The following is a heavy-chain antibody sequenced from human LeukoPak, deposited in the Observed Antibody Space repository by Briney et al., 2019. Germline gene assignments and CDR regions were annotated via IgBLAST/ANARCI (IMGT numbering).Heavy chain of an antibody. CDR3: ARSRKGSSGWYEYYFDY. CDR2: IYPGDSDT. CDR1: GYSFTSYW. Sequence: GESLKISCKGSGYSFTSYWIGWVRQMPGKGLEWMGIIYPGDSDTRYSPSFQGQVTISADKSISTAYLQWSSLKASDTAMYYCARSRKGSSGWYEYYFDYWGQGTLVTVSS. V-gene: IGHV5-51*01. D-gene: IGHD6-19*01. J-gene: IGHJ4*02.